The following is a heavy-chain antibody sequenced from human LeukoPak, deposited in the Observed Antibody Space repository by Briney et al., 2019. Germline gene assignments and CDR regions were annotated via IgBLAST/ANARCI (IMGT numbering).Heavy chain of an antibody. CDR2: ISSSSSYI. CDR3: ARGPDYGDYNYYYYGMDV. D-gene: IGHD4-17*01. V-gene: IGHV3-21*01. Sequence: TGGSLRLSCAASGFTFSSYSMNWVRQAPGKGLEWVSSISSSSSYIYYADSVKGRFTISRDNAKNSLYLQMNSLRAEDTAVYYCARGPDYGDYNYYYYGMDVWGQGTTVTVSS. CDR1: GFTFSSYS. J-gene: IGHJ6*02.